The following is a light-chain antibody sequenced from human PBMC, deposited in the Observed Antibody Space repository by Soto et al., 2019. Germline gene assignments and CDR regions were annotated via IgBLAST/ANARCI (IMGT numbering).Light chain of an antibody. Sequence: VLTPSPDTLSLSPGERATLSCRASQSIFSNYLAWYQLRPGQAPRLLIYGASTRATGIPDRFSGSGSGTDFTLTIRGLEPEDFAVYFCQQFGNSPFTFGQGKRREIK. V-gene: IGKV3-20*01. CDR1: QSIFSNY. J-gene: IGKJ5*01. CDR3: QQFGNSPFT. CDR2: GAS.